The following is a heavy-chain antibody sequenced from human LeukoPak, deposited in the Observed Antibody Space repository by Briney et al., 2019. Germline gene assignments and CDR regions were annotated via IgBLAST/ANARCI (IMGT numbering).Heavy chain of an antibody. CDR1: GGSFSGYY. D-gene: IGHD5-18*01. V-gene: IGHV4-34*01. Sequence: SETLSLTCAVYGGSFSGYYWSWIRQPPGKGLEWIGEINHSGSTNYNPPLKSRVTISVDTSKNQFSLKLSSVTAADTAVYYCARVHAWIQLWYLKDPHWYFDLWGRGTLVTVSS. CDR2: INHSGST. CDR3: ARVHAWIQLWYLKDPHWYFDL. J-gene: IGHJ2*01.